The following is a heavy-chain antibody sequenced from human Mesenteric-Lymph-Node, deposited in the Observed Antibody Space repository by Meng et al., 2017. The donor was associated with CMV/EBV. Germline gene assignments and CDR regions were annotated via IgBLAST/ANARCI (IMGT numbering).Heavy chain of an antibody. CDR2: IHHSGST. V-gene: IGHV4-34*01. D-gene: IGHD3-3*01. CDR1: FTGSS. CDR3: ARGRLFTIFGVVITAGGFDP. Sequence: FTGSSCSWILQPSGKVLEWIGQIHHSGSTNSTPSLKSRVTISVDTSKNQFSLKLSSVTAADTAVYYCARGRLFTIFGVVITAGGFDPWGQGTLVTVSS. J-gene: IGHJ5*02.